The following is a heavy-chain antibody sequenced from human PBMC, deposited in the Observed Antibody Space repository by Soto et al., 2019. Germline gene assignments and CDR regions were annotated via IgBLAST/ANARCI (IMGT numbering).Heavy chain of an antibody. J-gene: IGHJ4*02. CDR3: ARRLYGDYDY. D-gene: IGHD4-17*01. CDR2: SSTYNGNT. Sequence: QAQLVQSGAEVKEPGASVKVSCKASGYSFTTSGLTWVRQAPGQGLEWMGWSSTYNGNTNYAQKLQDRVTLTTDKSTSTAYMELRSLRSDDTAVYYCARRLYGDYDYWGQGTLVTVSS. V-gene: IGHV1-18*01. CDR1: GYSFTTSG.